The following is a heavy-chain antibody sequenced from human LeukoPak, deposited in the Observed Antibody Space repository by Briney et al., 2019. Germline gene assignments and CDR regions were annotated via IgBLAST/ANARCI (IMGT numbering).Heavy chain of an antibody. CDR1: GGSISSYY. Sequence: PSETLSLTCTVSGGSISSYYWSWIRQPPAKGLAWIGFISYSGSTNYNPSLKSRVTISVDTSKNQFSLKLSPVTAADTAVYYCAREYGGNSGFLQHWGQGTLVTVSS. CDR2: ISYSGST. D-gene: IGHD4-23*01. J-gene: IGHJ1*01. CDR3: AREYGGNSGFLQH. V-gene: IGHV4-59*01.